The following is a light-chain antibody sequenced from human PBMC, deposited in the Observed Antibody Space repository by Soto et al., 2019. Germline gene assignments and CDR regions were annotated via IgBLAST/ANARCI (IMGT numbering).Light chain of an antibody. V-gene: IGKV3-15*01. CDR3: QQYNKGWT. CDR1: QSLSSN. J-gene: IGKJ1*01. Sequence: EIVMTQSPATLSVSPGETATLSCRASQSLSSNLAWYQQKPGQAPRLLIYSASTSATGIPGRFSGSGSGTEFTLTISSLQSEDFALYYCQQYNKGWTFGQGTKLEIK. CDR2: SAS.